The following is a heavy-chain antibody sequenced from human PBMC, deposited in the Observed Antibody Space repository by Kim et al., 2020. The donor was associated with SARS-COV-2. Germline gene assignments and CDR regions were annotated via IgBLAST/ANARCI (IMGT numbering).Heavy chain of an antibody. CDR3: AREWAGRNDAFDI. J-gene: IGHJ3*02. V-gene: IGHV4-59*01. CDR2: IYYSGST. CDR1: GGSISSYY. Sequence: SETLSLTCTVSGGSISSYYWSWIRQPPGKGLEWIGYIYYSGSTNYNPSLKSRVTISVDTSKNQFSLKLSSVTAADTAVYYCAREWAGRNDAFDIWGQGTMVTVSS.